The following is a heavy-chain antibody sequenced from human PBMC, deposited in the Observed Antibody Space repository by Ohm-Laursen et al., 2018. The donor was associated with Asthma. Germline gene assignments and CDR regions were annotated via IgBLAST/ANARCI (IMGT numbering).Heavy chain of an antibody. J-gene: IGHJ6*02. Sequence: SLRLSCSASGFTFSSYAMSWVRQAPGKGLEWVSAISGSGGSTYYADSVKGRFTISRDNSKNTLYLQMSNLRAEDTAVYYCAREWGGMDVWGPGTTVTVSS. D-gene: IGHD1-26*01. CDR2: ISGSGGST. CDR1: GFTFSSYA. CDR3: AREWGGMDV. V-gene: IGHV3-23*01.